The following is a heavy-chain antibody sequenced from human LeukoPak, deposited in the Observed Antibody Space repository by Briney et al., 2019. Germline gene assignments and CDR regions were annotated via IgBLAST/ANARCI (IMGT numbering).Heavy chain of an antibody. Sequence: PGGSLRLSCAVSGFTFRSSAMSWVRHAPGQGLDLVSSISGGCATTNHAYSVKVRFTISRDNSKNTLYLQMNSLRAEDAAVYYCAKSKRAVAGTDFDYWGQGTLVIVSS. CDR2: ISGGCATT. CDR3: AKSKRAVAGTDFDY. D-gene: IGHD6-19*01. V-gene: IGHV3-23*01. J-gene: IGHJ4*02. CDR1: GFTFRSSA.